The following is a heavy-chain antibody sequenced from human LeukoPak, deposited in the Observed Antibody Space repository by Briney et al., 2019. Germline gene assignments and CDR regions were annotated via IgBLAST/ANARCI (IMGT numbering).Heavy chain of an antibody. V-gene: IGHV4-59*01. D-gene: IGHD2-15*01. J-gene: IGHJ4*02. CDR2: IYYTGST. CDR1: GDSISPYY. CDR3: ARNELYCTGGSCYLAYFDY. Sequence: SETLSLTYSASGDSISPYYWSWIRQPPGKGLEWIGYIYYTGSTKYNPSLKSRLTISVDTSENQFSLKLNSVTAADTAVYYCARNELYCTGGSCYLAYFDYWGQGTLVTVSS.